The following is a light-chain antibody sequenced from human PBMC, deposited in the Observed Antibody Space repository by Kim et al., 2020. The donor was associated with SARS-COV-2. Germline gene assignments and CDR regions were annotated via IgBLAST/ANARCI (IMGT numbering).Light chain of an antibody. Sequence: QSVLTQPPSVSGAPGQRVTISCTGSSSNIGAGYDVHWYQQLPGTAPKVLIYGNSNRPSGVPDRFSGSKSGTSASLAITGLQAEDEADYYCQSYDSSLSGPSYVFGSWTKVTVL. CDR1: SSNIGAGYD. CDR2: GNS. V-gene: IGLV1-40*01. CDR3: QSYDSSLSGPSYV. J-gene: IGLJ1*01.